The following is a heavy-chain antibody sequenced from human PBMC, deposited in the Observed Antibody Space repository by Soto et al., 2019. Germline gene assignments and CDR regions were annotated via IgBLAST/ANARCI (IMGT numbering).Heavy chain of an antibody. D-gene: IGHD3-3*01. CDR3: ARDSILTLGLLWSGYYTNGMDV. CDR1: GFTFSSYS. Sequence: PGGSLRLSCAASGFTFSSYSMNWVRQAPGKGLEWVSSISSSSSYIYYADSVKGRFTISRDNAKNSLYLQMNSLRAEDTAVYYCARDSILTLGLLWSGYYTNGMDVWGQGTTVTVSS. V-gene: IGHV3-21*01. J-gene: IGHJ6*02. CDR2: ISSSSSYI.